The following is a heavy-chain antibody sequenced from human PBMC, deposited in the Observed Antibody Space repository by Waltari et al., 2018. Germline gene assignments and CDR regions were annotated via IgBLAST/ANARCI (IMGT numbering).Heavy chain of an antibody. CDR1: GGSISSNNSY. V-gene: IGHV4-39*01. D-gene: IGHD5-18*01. CDR2: MYYSGTT. CDR3: ARHGGYNHGYPRWFDP. Sequence: QLQLQESGPGLVKPSETLSLTCTVSGGSISSNNSYWGWIRQPPGKGLEWIGTMYYSGTTYDNPSLKSRVAISIDTSKNQFSLKLSSVTAADTALYYCARHGGYNHGYPRWFDPWGQGTLVTVSS. J-gene: IGHJ5*02.